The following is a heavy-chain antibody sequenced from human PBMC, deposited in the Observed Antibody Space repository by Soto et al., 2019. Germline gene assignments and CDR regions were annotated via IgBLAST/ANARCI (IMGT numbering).Heavy chain of an antibody. CDR2: ISFDGTNK. Sequence: GGPLRLSCAASGFTISSYAMHWVRQAPGKGLEWVAVISFDGTNKYYADYVKGRFTISRHNSKNTLYLQMNSLRAEDTAVYYWARDHYGYSPPGGSFDYWAQGTLVTVSS. J-gene: IGHJ4*02. CDR3: ARDHYGYSPPGGSFDY. CDR1: GFTISSYA. V-gene: IGHV3-30-3*01. D-gene: IGHD3-22*01.